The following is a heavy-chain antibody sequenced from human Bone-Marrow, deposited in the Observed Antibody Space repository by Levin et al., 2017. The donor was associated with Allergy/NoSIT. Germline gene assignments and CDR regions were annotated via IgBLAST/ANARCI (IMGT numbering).Heavy chain of an antibody. CDR3: AAATGTENGGGGILDY. Sequence: APVKVSCNVSGYIITELSMHWVRQAPGKGLEWMGGFHPEDDETIYAQKFQGRLTMTEDTSTDTAYMELNSLRSEDTAVYYCAAATGTENGGGGILDYWGQGTLVTVSS. CDR2: FHPEDDET. D-gene: IGHD1-1*01. J-gene: IGHJ4*02. V-gene: IGHV1-24*01. CDR1: GYIITELS.